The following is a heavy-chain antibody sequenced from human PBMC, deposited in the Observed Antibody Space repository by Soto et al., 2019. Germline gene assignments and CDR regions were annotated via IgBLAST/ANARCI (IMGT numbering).Heavy chain of an antibody. CDR1: GFTFGDYA. V-gene: IGHV3-49*03. D-gene: IGHD6-19*01. J-gene: IGHJ3*02. CDR3: AVAALEDAFDI. Sequence: GGSLRLSCTASGFTFGDYAMSWFRQAPGKGLEWVGFIRSKAYGGTTEYAASVKGRFTISRDDSKSIAYLQMNSLKTEDTAVYMVAVAALEDAFDIWGQGTMVTVSS. CDR2: IRSKAYGGTT.